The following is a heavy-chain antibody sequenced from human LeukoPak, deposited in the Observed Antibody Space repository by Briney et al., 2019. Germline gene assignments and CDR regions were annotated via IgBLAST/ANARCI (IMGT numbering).Heavy chain of an antibody. Sequence: PGGSLRLSCAASGFTFSSYAMSWVRQAPGKGLERVSAISGSGGSTYYADSEKGRFTISRDNSKNTLYLQMNSLRAEDTAVYYCAKGAITIFGVVIATNWFDPWGQGTLVTVSS. D-gene: IGHD3-3*01. CDR3: AKGAITIFGVVIATNWFDP. V-gene: IGHV3-23*01. CDR1: GFTFSSYA. CDR2: ISGSGGST. J-gene: IGHJ5*02.